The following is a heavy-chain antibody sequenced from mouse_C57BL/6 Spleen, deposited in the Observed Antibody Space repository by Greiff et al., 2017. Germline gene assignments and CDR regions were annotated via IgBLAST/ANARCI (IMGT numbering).Heavy chain of an antibody. CDR3: TRRGAVAPGFAY. V-gene: IGHV6-6*01. CDR2: IRNKANNHAT. D-gene: IGHD1-1*01. J-gene: IGHJ3*01. CDR1: GFTFSDAW. Sequence: EVHLVESGGGLVQPGGSMKLSCAASGFTFSDAWMDWVRQSPEKGLEWVAEIRNKANNHATYYAESVKGRFTISRDDSKSSVYLQMNSLRAEDTGIYYCTRRGAVAPGFAYWGQGTLVTVSA.